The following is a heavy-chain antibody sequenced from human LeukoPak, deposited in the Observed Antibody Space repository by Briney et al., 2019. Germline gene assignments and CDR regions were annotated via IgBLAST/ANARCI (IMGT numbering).Heavy chain of an antibody. CDR3: AKDRGYYYGSGSYEGHFDY. CDR1: GFTFSSYA. Sequence: PGGSLRLSCAASGFTFSSYAMSWVRQAPGKGLGWVSAISGSGGSTYYADSVKGRFTISRDNSKNTLYLQMNSLRAEDTAVYYCAKDRGYYYGSGSYEGHFDYWGQGTLVTVSS. CDR2: ISGSGGST. D-gene: IGHD3-10*01. J-gene: IGHJ4*02. V-gene: IGHV3-23*01.